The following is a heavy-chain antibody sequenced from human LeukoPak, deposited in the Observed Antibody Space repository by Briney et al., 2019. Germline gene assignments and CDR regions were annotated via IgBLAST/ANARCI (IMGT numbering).Heavy chain of an antibody. D-gene: IGHD5-12*01. CDR2: IYHSGST. CDR3: ARRHLEGYNAYGLFDY. V-gene: IGHV4-34*01. Sequence: SETLSLTCAVYGGSFSGYYWSWIRQSPGKGLEWIGEIYHSGSTNYNPSLKSRITIDKSKNLFSLKLSSVTAADAGVYHCARRHLEGYNAYGLFDYWGQGTLVTVSS. J-gene: IGHJ4*02. CDR1: GGSFSGYY.